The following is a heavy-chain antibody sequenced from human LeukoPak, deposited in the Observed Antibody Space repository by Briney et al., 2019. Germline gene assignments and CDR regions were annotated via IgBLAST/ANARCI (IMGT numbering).Heavy chain of an antibody. Sequence: PSETLSLTCAVSGGSFSGYYWSWIRQPPGKGLEWIGSIYYSGSTNYNPSLKSRVTISKGTSKNQFSLKLSSVTAADTAVYYCARDRYSGYDGYYYMDVWGKGTTVTVSS. CDR3: ARDRYSGYDGYYYMDV. D-gene: IGHD5-12*01. V-gene: IGHV4-59*01. CDR2: IYYSGST. J-gene: IGHJ6*03. CDR1: GGSFSGYY.